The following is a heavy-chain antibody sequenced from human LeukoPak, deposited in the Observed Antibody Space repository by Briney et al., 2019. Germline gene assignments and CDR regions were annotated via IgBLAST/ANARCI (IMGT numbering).Heavy chain of an antibody. V-gene: IGHV1-2*06. J-gene: IGHJ3*02. CDR1: GYAFTGYY. CDR2: INPNNGGT. Sequence: ASVKVSCKASGYAFTGYYIHWVRQAPGQGLDWMGRINPNNGGTNYAQKFQGRVTMTRDMSMSTAYMELSRLRSDDTAVYYCAGEDNSSGYRPFDIWGQGTMVTVPS. D-gene: IGHD3-22*01. CDR3: AGEDNSSGYRPFDI.